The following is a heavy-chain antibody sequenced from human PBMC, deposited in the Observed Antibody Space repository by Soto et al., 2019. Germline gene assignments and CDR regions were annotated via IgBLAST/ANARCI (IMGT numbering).Heavy chain of an antibody. Sequence: QVQLQQSGPGLVKPSETLSLTCSVSSGPTSSHNWGWIRQTPGRGLEWIGYVYSTGGTSYNPSLTSRVTISADTSTTHISLTLPSVTAADTAVYYCVRQGIGNLHGLVDVWGQGTTVRVSS. J-gene: IGHJ6*02. CDR3: VRQGIGNLHGLVDV. V-gene: IGHV4-59*08. CDR1: SGPTSSHN. D-gene: IGHD1-1*01. CDR2: VYSTGGT.